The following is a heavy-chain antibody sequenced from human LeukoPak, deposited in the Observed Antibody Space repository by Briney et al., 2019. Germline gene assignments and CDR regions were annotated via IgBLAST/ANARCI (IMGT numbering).Heavy chain of an antibody. V-gene: IGHV4-31*03. Sequence: SETLSLTCTVSGGSISSGGYYWSWIRQHPGKGLEWIGYIYYSGSTYYNPSLKSRVTISVDTSKNQFSLKLSSVTAADTAVYYCARSPAPGIAAAGIPTTDNWFDPWGQGTLVTVSS. D-gene: IGHD6-13*01. CDR1: GGSISSGGYY. CDR2: IYYSGST. CDR3: ARSPAPGIAAAGIPTTDNWFDP. J-gene: IGHJ5*02.